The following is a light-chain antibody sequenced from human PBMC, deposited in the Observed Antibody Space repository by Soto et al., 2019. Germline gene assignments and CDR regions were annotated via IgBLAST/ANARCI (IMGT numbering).Light chain of an antibody. CDR1: RSDVGGYNY. V-gene: IGLV2-14*01. CDR3: SSYTTSGTLV. J-gene: IGLJ2*01. CDR2: DVS. Sequence: QSALTQPASVSGSPGQSITISCTGTRSDVGGYNYVSWYQQHPGKAPKFIIYDVSNRPSGVSNRFSGSKSGNTASLTISGLQAEDEAVYHCSSYTTSGTLVFGGGTKLTVL.